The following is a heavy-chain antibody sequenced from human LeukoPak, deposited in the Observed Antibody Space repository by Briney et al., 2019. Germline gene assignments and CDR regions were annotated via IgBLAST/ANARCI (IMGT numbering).Heavy chain of an antibody. CDR1: GGSFSGYY. Sequence: SETLSLTCAVYGGSFSGYYWSWIRQPPGKGLEWIGEINHSGSTNYNPALKSRVTISVDTSKNQFSLKLSSVTAADTAVYYCARGDGYNFDYWGQGTLVTVSS. CDR2: INHSGST. D-gene: IGHD5-24*01. V-gene: IGHV4-34*01. CDR3: ARGDGYNFDY. J-gene: IGHJ4*02.